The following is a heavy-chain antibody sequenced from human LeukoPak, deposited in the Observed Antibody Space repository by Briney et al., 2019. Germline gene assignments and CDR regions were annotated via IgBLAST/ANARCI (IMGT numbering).Heavy chain of an antibody. CDR1: GFTFSSYG. J-gene: IGHJ4*02. V-gene: IGHV3-9*01. D-gene: IGHD6-19*01. CDR2: ITWNSDTI. Sequence: GGSLRLSCAASGFTFSSYGMSWVRQAPGKGLEWISGITWNSDTIGYADSVKGRFTISRDNAKNSLYLQMNSLRTGDTAFYYCATNPPGIAVAGNGNFDYWGQGTLVTVSS. CDR3: ATNPPGIAVAGNGNFDY.